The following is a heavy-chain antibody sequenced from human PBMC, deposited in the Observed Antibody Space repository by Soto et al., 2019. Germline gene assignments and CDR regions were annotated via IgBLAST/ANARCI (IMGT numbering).Heavy chain of an antibody. CDR1: GFTFTSSA. CDR2: IVVGSGNT. V-gene: IGHV1-58*01. J-gene: IGHJ6*02. D-gene: IGHD4-17*01. Sequence: GASVKVSCKASGFTFTSSAVQWVRQARGQRIEWIGWIVVGSGNTNYAQKFQERVTITRDMSTSTAYMELSSLRSEGTAVYYCAADPLPITVTTPHSHYGMDVWGQGTTVTVSS. CDR3: AADPLPITVTTPHSHYGMDV.